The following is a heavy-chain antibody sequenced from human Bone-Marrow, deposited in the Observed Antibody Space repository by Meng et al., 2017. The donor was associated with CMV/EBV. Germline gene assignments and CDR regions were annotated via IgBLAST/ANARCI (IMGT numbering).Heavy chain of an antibody. V-gene: IGHV1-8*01. CDR2: MNPNSGNT. CDR3: ARTYLLRFLEWSLFLGY. J-gene: IGHJ4*02. D-gene: IGHD3-3*01. Sequence: ASVKVSCKASGYTFTSYDINWVRQATGQGLEWMGWMNPNSGNTGYAQKFQGRVTMTRNTSISTAYMELSSLRSEDPAVYYCARTYLLRFLEWSLFLGYWGQGTLVTGSS. CDR1: GYTFTSYD.